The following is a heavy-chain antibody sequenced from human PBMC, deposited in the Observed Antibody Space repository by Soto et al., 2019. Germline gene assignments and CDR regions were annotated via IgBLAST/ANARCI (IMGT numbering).Heavy chain of an antibody. D-gene: IGHD3-9*01. CDR2: IDPSDSYT. J-gene: IGHJ6*02. V-gene: IGHV5-10-1*01. CDR3: ARHSGIRGYYDTLTGRYYSYGMDV. Sequence: EVQLVQSGAEVKKPGESLRISCKGSGYSFTSYWISWVRQMPGKGLEWMGRIDPSDSYTNYSPSFQGHVTISVDKYISTAYLRWSSLKASDTAMYYCARHSGIRGYYDTLTGRYYSYGMDVWGQGTTVTVSS. CDR1: GYSFTSYW.